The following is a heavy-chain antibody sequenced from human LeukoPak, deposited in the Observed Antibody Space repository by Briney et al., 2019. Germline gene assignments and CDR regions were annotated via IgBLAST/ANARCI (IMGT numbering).Heavy chain of an antibody. CDR3: AKANAMDV. Sequence: GGSLRLSCTGSGFTVSSSYMSWVRQTPGKGLEWVSGIYSGGTTYYADSVKGRVTISRDSSKNTLYLQMNSLRAEDTALYFCAKANAMDVWGQGTTVTVSS. CDR1: GFTVSSSY. V-gene: IGHV3-66*01. CDR2: IYSGGTT. J-gene: IGHJ6*02.